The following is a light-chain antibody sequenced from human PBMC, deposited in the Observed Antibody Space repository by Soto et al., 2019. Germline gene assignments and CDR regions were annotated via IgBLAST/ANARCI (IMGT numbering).Light chain of an antibody. CDR2: GAS. J-gene: IGKJ1*01. CDR3: QQYGSSPT. V-gene: IGKV3-15*01. CDR1: QSISNN. Sequence: EIVMTQSPATLSVSPGERATLSCRASQSISNNLAWYQQKPGQAPRLLISGASTRATGIPARFSGSGSGTEFTLTISSLQSEDFAVYYCQQYGSSPTFGQGTKVDIK.